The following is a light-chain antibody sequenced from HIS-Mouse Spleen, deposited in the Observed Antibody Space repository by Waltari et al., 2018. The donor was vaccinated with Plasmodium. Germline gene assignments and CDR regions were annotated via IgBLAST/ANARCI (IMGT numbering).Light chain of an antibody. Sequence: DIQMTQSPYSLSASVGDRVTITCRASQSISSYLNWYQQKPGKAPKLLIYAASSLKSGVPSRFSGSGSGTDFTLTISSLQPEYFATYYCQQSYSTWTFGQGTKVEIK. J-gene: IGKJ1*01. V-gene: IGKV1-39*01. CDR3: QQSYSTWT. CDR2: AAS. CDR1: QSISSY.